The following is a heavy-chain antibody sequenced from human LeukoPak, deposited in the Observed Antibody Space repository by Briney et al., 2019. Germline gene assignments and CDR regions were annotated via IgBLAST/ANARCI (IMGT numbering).Heavy chain of an antibody. J-gene: IGHJ4*02. CDR1: GGTFSSYA. D-gene: IGHD2-21*02. CDR2: IIPILGIA. Sequence: SVKVSCKASGGTFSSYAISWVRQAPGQGLEWMGRIIPILGIANYAQKFQGRVTITAGKSTSTAYMELSSLRSEDTAVYYCASAYCGGDCPFDYWGQGTLVTVSS. CDR3: ASAYCGGDCPFDY. V-gene: IGHV1-69*04.